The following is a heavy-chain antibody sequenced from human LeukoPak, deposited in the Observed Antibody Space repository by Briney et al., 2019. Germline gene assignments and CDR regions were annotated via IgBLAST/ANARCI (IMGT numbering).Heavy chain of an antibody. CDR3: ARDHSGQLRFLEWFFDP. CDR1: GYTFTSYG. Sequence: GASVKVSCKASGYTFTSYGISWVRQAPGQGLEWMGWISAYNGNTNYAQKLQGRVTMTTDTSTSTAYMELRSLRSDDTAVYYCARDHSGQLRFLEWFFDPWGQGTLVTVSS. CDR2: ISAYNGNT. J-gene: IGHJ5*02. D-gene: IGHD3-3*01. V-gene: IGHV1-18*01.